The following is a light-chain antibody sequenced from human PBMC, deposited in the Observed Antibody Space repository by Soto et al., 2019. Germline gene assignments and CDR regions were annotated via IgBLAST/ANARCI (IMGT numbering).Light chain of an antibody. Sequence: DMQMTPSPSSLSASVGDRVTITCRASQSISSYLNWYQQKPGKAPKLLIYAASSLQSGVPSRFSGSGSGTDFTLTISSLQPEDFATYYCQQSYSTLTFGPGTKVDI. CDR2: AAS. V-gene: IGKV1-39*01. CDR3: QQSYSTLT. CDR1: QSISSY. J-gene: IGKJ3*01.